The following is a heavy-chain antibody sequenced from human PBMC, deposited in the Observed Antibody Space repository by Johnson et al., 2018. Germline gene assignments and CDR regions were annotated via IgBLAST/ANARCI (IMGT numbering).Heavy chain of an antibody. D-gene: IGHD4-17*01. CDR2: ISGSGGST. CDR3: AKGLPGDYGGPEAVDI. V-gene: IGHV3-23*04. J-gene: IGHJ3*02. Sequence: VQLVQSGGGLVQPGGSLRLSCAASGFTFSSYAMRWVRQAPGKGLEWVSGISGSGGSTYYADSVKGRFTISRDNSKNTLYVQLNSLRAEDTAGYYFAKGLPGDYGGPEAVDIWGQGTMVTVSS. CDR1: GFTFSSYA.